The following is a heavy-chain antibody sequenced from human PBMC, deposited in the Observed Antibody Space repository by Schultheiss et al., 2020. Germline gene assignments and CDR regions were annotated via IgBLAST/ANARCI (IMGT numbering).Heavy chain of an antibody. D-gene: IGHD1-1*01. CDR3: ASLDLDDDEYDAFDI. J-gene: IGHJ3*02. CDR2: IYYSGST. Sequence: SETLSLTCTVSGGSISSYYWGWIRQPPGKGLEWIGSIYYSGSTYYNPSLKSRVTISVDTSKNQFSLKLSSVTAADTAVYYCASLDLDDDEYDAFDIWGQGTMVTVSS. CDR1: GGSISSYY. V-gene: IGHV4-39*01.